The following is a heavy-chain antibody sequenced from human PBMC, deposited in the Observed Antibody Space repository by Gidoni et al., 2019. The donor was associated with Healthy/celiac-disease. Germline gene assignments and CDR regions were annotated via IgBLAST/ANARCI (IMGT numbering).Heavy chain of an antibody. CDR3: AAGRGYSYAPGFDY. Sequence: QVQLQESGPGLVKPSETLSLTCTVAGGPISSYYWSWIRQPPGKGLEWIGYSYYSGSTNYNPSLKIRVTISVDTSKNQFSLKLSAVTAADTAVYYCAAGRGYSYAPGFDYWGQGTLVTVSS. CDR2: SYYSGST. J-gene: IGHJ4*02. D-gene: IGHD5-18*01. V-gene: IGHV4-59*01. CDR1: GGPISSYY.